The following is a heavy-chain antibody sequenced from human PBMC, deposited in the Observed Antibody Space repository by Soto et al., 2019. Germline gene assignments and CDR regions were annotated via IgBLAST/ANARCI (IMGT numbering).Heavy chain of an antibody. Sequence: SETLSLTCAVYGGSFSGYYWSWVRQPPGKGLEWIGEINHSGSTNYNPSLKSRVTISVDTSKNQFSLKLSSVTAADTAVYYCARAAEIVVVPAAISYYYYGMDVWGQGTTVTVSS. CDR2: INHSGST. CDR3: ARAAEIVVVPAAISYYYYGMDV. D-gene: IGHD2-2*02. J-gene: IGHJ6*02. CDR1: GGSFSGYY. V-gene: IGHV4-34*01.